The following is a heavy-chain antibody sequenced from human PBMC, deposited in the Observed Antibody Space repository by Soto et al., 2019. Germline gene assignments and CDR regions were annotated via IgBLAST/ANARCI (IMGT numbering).Heavy chain of an antibody. D-gene: IGHD6-19*01. V-gene: IGHV3-30-3*01. J-gene: IGHJ6*02. Sequence: GGSLRLSCAASGFSFSRHGMHWVRQAPGRGLEWVAVISYDGSNQDYADSVKGRFSISRDNSKNTVYLQMNSLRVEDSAVYYCARDRSSTYYYGMDLWGQGTTVTVSS. CDR1: GFSFSRHG. CDR2: ISYDGSNQ. CDR3: ARDRSSTYYYGMDL.